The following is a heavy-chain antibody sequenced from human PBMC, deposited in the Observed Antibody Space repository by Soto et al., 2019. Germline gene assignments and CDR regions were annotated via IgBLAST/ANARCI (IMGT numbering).Heavy chain of an antibody. CDR3: AKNRAFDL. V-gene: IGHV4-34*01. CDR2: LNHSGTT. J-gene: IGHJ3*01. Sequence: QVQLQQWGAGLLKPSETLSLTCSVYGGSFSGYSWSWIRQSPGKGLEWIGELNHSGTTSYNPSLKSRVTISGDMSKTQFSLKLSSATAADTALYYCAKNRAFDLWGQGRMVTVSS. CDR1: GGSFSGYS.